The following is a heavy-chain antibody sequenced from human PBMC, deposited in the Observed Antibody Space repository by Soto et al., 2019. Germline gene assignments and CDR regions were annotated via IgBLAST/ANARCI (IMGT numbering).Heavy chain of an antibody. D-gene: IGHD2-2*01. Sequence: ASVKVSCKASGGTFSSYAISWVRQAPGQGLEWMGGIIPIFGTANYAQKFQGRVTITADKSTSTAYMELSSLRSEDTAVYYCASCDCSSTSCYSCSFDYWGQGTLVTVSS. V-gene: IGHV1-69*06. CDR2: IIPIFGTA. CDR3: ASCDCSSTSCYSCSFDY. J-gene: IGHJ4*02. CDR1: GGTFSSYA.